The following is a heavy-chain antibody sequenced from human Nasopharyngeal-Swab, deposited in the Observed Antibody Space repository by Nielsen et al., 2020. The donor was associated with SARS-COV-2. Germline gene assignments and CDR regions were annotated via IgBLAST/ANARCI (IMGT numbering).Heavy chain of an antibody. D-gene: IGHD3-22*01. CDR3: ARHLLGYYDSSGFDP. CDR2: INPNSGGT. V-gene: IGHV1-2*02. J-gene: IGHJ5*02. CDR1: GYTFTGYY. Sequence: ASVKVSCKASGYTFTGYYMHWVRQAPGQGLEWMGWINPNSGGTNYAQKFQGRVTMTRNTSISTAYMELSSLRSEDTAVYYCARHLLGYYDSSGFDPWGQGTLVTVSS.